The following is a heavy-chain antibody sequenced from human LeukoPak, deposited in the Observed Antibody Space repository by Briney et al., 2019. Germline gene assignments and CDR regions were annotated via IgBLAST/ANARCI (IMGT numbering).Heavy chain of an antibody. CDR2: IYSGGST. CDR3: AKDGNSGSYYYFDY. Sequence: GGSLRLSCAASGFTVSSNYMSWVRQAPGKGLEWVSVIYSGGSTYYADSVKGRFTISRDNSKNTLHLQMNSLRAEDTAVYYCAKDGNSGSYYYFDYWGQGTLVTVSS. D-gene: IGHD1-26*01. CDR1: GFTVSSNY. J-gene: IGHJ4*02. V-gene: IGHV3-66*01.